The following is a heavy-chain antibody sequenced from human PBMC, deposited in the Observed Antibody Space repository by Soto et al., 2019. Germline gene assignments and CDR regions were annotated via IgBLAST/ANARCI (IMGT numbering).Heavy chain of an antibody. D-gene: IGHD3-10*01. V-gene: IGHV3-21*01. Sequence: EVQLVESGGGLVKPGGSLRLACAASGFTFSSDSMNWVRQAPGKGLEWVSSIRSSSSYIYYADSVKGRFTISIDNAKNSLYLQMNSLRAEDTAVYYCARAITMVRGVMTDYFDYWGQGTLVTVSS. CDR2: IRSSSSYI. CDR3: ARAITMVRGVMTDYFDY. CDR1: GFTFSSDS. J-gene: IGHJ4*02.